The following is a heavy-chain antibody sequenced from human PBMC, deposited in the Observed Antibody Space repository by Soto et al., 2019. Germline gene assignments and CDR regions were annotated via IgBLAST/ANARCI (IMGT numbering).Heavy chain of an antibody. Sequence: QITLKESGPSLVKPTQTLTLTCTFSGFSLSTSGVGVGWIRQPPGKALEWLALIYWDDDKRYSPSLKSRLTNTKDTSKNQVVLTMTNMDPVDTATYYCAHRMGWSYYYGMDVWGQGTTVTVSS. V-gene: IGHV2-5*02. CDR2: IYWDDDK. J-gene: IGHJ6*02. CDR1: GFSLSTSGVG. D-gene: IGHD6-19*01. CDR3: AHRMGWSYYYGMDV.